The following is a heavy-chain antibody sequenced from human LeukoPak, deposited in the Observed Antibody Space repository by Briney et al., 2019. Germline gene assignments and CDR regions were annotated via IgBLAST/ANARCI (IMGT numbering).Heavy chain of an antibody. CDR1: GGSISSSSYY. CDR3: ARHYYDSSDYYPYYFNH. J-gene: IGHJ4*02. Sequence: PSETLSLTCTVSGGSISSSSYYWGWLRQPPGTGLEWIGSVSYSGSTYYNPSLKSRVTISVDTSKNQFSLRLSSVTAADTAVYHCARHYYDSSDYYPYYFNHWGQGTLVTVSS. D-gene: IGHD3-22*01. V-gene: IGHV4-39*01. CDR2: VSYSGST.